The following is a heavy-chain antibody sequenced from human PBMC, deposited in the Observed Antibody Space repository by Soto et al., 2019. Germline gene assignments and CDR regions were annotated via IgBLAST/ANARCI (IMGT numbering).Heavy chain of an antibody. Sequence: QAQLVQSGAEVKKPGASVKVSCKASGYPFSDYPLHWVRQAPGQRLEWMTWVNAGNGHTKYSQKFQGRVTINSDTSASTAYMELSSLTSEDTAVYYCARAEDAGAGYYYGMDVWGQGTTVTVSS. D-gene: IGHD2-15*01. V-gene: IGHV1-3*01. J-gene: IGHJ6*02. CDR3: ARAEDAGAGYYYGMDV. CDR2: VNAGNGHT. CDR1: GYPFSDYP.